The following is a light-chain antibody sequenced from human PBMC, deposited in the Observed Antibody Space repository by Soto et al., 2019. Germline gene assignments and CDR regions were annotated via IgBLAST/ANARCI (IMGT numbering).Light chain of an antibody. CDR2: GAS. Sequence: EIVLTQSPGTLSLSPGERATLSCRASQSVSSSYLAWYQQKPGQAPRLLIYGASSRATGIPDRFSGSGSGTDFTLTISRLEPEDFAVYYWQQYGSSPLTVGGGTKVEIK. CDR3: QQYGSSPLT. V-gene: IGKV3-20*01. J-gene: IGKJ4*01. CDR1: QSVSSSY.